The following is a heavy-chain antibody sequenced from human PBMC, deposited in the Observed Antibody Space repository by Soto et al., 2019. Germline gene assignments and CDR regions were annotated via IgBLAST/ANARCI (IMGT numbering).Heavy chain of an antibody. J-gene: IGHJ3*02. Sequence: EVQLSESGGGLVQPGGSLRLSCAASGFGFSNYAVMWVRQAPGKGLEWVSEISDSGASTWYPDSVKGRLTISRDNSKTTLFLQMNSLRAEDRAVYYCAKLVNYYEGIDIWGQGTMVTVSS. D-gene: IGHD3-22*01. V-gene: IGHV3-23*01. CDR2: ISDSGAST. CDR3: AKLVNYYEGIDI. CDR1: GFGFSNYA.